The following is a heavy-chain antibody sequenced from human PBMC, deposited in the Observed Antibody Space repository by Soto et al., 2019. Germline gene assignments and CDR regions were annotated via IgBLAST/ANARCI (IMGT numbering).Heavy chain of an antibody. Sequence: QVQLVESGGGVVQPGTSLRLSCAASGFTFKTHAMHWVRQAPGKGLEWMAVIAYDGNEKFYADSVKGRFTISRDNSKNELYLQINTLRNEDTAVYYCGKDVGDYVPYYYGVDVWGQVTTVTVSS. V-gene: IGHV3-30*18. CDR3: GKDVGDYVPYYYGVDV. J-gene: IGHJ6*02. CDR1: GFTFKTHA. D-gene: IGHD1-26*01. CDR2: IAYDGNEK.